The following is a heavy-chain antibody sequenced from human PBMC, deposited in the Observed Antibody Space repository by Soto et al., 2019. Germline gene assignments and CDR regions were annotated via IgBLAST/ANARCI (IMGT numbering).Heavy chain of an antibody. J-gene: IGHJ4*02. CDR3: ARDDYYDTSGYLALFDY. Sequence: GGSLRLSCAASGFTFSSYSMNWVRQAPGKGLEWVSYISSSSSTIYYVDSVKGRFTISRDNAKNSLYLQMNSLRDEDTAVYYCARDDYYDTSGYLALFDYWGQGT. CDR2: ISSSSSTI. CDR1: GFTFSSYS. D-gene: IGHD3-22*01. V-gene: IGHV3-48*02.